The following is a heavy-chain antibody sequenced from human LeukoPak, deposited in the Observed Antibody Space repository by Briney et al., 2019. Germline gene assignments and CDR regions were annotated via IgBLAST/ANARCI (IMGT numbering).Heavy chain of an antibody. Sequence: PSETLSLTCTVSGGSITSNSYYWGWIRHPPRKRLEWIGSLYYSGSTYYNPSLKSRVTISVDTSKNQFSLKLSPVTAADTAVYYCARQKVGGSYFDYWGQGTLVTVSS. V-gene: IGHV4-39*01. CDR2: LYYSGST. CDR1: GGSITSNSYY. J-gene: IGHJ4*02. CDR3: ARQKVGGSYFDY. D-gene: IGHD1-26*01.